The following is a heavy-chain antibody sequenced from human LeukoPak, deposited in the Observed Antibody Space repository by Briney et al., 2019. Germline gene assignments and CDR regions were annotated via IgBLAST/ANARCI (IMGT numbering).Heavy chain of an antibody. CDR2: IYSDGSST. J-gene: IGHJ4*02. CDR1: GFTFSSYW. CDR3: AREGDGYNTDY. D-gene: IGHD5-24*01. V-gene: IGHV3-74*01. Sequence: PGGYLRLSCAASGFTFSSYWMHWVRQAPGKGLVWVSRIYSDGSSTSYADSVKGRFTISRDNAKNTLYLQMNSLRAEHTAVYYCAREGDGYNTDYWGQGTLVTVSS.